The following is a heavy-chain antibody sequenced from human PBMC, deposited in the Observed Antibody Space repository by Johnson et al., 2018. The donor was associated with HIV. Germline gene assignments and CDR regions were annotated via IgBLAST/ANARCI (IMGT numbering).Heavy chain of an antibody. Sequence: QLVESGGGLVQPGRSLRLSCAASGFTFDDYAMHWVRQAPGKGLEWVSGISWNSGSIGYADSVKGRFTISRDNSKNTLYLQMNSLRAEDTAVYYGARDRGSSSLDAFDIWGQGTMVTVSS. CDR1: GFTFDDYA. CDR3: ARDRGSSSLDAFDI. CDR2: ISWNSGSI. V-gene: IGHV3-9*01. D-gene: IGHD6-6*01. J-gene: IGHJ3*02.